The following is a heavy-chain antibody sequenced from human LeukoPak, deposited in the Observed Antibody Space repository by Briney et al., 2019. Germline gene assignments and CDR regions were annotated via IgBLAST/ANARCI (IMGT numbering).Heavy chain of an antibody. D-gene: IGHD3-10*01. V-gene: IGHV1-46*01. CDR1: GYTFTSYY. CDR3: ARDSYGSGSYYNRPYYYYMDV. CDR2: INPSGGST. J-gene: IGHJ6*03. Sequence: ASVKVSCKASGYTFTSYYMHWVRQAPGQGLEWMGIINPSGGSTSYAQKFQGRVTMTRDMSTSTAYMELSSLRSEDTAVYYCARDSYGSGSYYNRPYYYYMDVWGKGTTVTVSS.